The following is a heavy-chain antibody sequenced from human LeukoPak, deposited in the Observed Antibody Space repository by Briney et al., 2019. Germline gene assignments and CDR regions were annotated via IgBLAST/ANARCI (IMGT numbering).Heavy chain of an antibody. J-gene: IGHJ4*02. CDR3: ARDPNYDFWSGYYTVHFDY. V-gene: IGHV3-48*03. D-gene: IGHD3-3*01. CDR2: ISSSGSTI. CDR1: GFTFSSYE. Sequence: GGSLRLSCAASGFTFSSYEMNWVRQAPGKGLEWVSYISSSGSTIYYADSVKGRFTISRDNAKNSLYLQMNSLRAEDTAVYYCARDPNYDFWSGYYTVHFDYWGQGTLVTVSS.